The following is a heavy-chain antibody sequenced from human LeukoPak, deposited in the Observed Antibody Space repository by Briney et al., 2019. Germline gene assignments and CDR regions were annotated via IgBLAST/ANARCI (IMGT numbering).Heavy chain of an antibody. V-gene: IGHV4-31*03. Sequence: PSETLSLTCTVSGGSISSGGYYWSWIRQHPGKGLEWIGYIYYSGSTYYNPSLKSRVTISVDTSKNQFSLKLSSVTAADTVVYYCARGVLWFGELLGHYYYYGMDVWGQGTTVTVSS. J-gene: IGHJ6*02. CDR3: ARGVLWFGELLGHYYYYGMDV. D-gene: IGHD3-10*01. CDR2: IYYSGST. CDR1: GGSISSGGYY.